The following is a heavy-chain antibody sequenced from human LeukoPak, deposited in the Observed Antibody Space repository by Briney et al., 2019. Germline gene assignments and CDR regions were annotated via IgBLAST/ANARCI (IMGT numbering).Heavy chain of an antibody. CDR1: GFTFKTYA. CDR2: VSDSGTGT. D-gene: IGHD6-13*01. CDR3: ASRRYSTLAPDAFNI. Sequence: GGSLRLSCAASGFTFKTYAMTWVRQAPGKELEWVSTVSDSGTGTYYAESVKDRFTISRDNSKNTLYLQMNGLRAEDTAVYYCASRRYSTLAPDAFNIWGHGTMVTVSS. V-gene: IGHV3-23*01. J-gene: IGHJ3*02.